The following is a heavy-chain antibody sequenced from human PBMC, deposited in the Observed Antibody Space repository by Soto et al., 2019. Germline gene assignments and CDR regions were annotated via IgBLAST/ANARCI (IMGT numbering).Heavy chain of an antibody. CDR3: VRDPDSLDY. CDR1: GFTFDDYT. Sequence: GGSLRLSCAASGFTFDDYTMHWVRQAPGKGLEWVSLISWDGGSTYYADSVKGRFTISRDNVKNSLYLQMNSLSVEDTAVYYCVRDPDSLDYWGQGTLVTVSS. CDR2: ISWDGGST. V-gene: IGHV3-43*01. J-gene: IGHJ4*02.